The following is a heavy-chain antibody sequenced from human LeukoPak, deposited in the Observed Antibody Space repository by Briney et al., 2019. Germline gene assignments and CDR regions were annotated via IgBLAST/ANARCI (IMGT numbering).Heavy chain of an antibody. CDR1: GFTFSTYW. CDR2: MNQGGSEK. Sequence: GGSLRLSCAASGFTFSTYWMSWVRQAPGEGLEWVANMNQGGSEKYYVDSVKGRFTISRDNAKNSLYLQMNSLRAEDTAVYYCARDSHYSSSHWGQGTLVTVSS. D-gene: IGHD6-6*01. V-gene: IGHV3-7*03. CDR3: ARDSHYSSSH. J-gene: IGHJ4*02.